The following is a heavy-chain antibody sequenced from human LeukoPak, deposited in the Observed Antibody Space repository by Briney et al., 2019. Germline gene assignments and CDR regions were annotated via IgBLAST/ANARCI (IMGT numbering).Heavy chain of an antibody. CDR1: GGSISSSSYY. CDR2: IYYSGST. J-gene: IGHJ4*02. V-gene: IGHV4-39*07. CDR3: ARQAYYDCSGYSPFDY. Sequence: PSETLSLTCTVSGGSISSSSYYWGWIRQPPGKGLEWIGSIYYSGSTNYNPSLKSRVTISVDTSKNQFSLKLSSVTAADTAVYYCARQAYYDCSGYSPFDYWGQGTLVTVSS. D-gene: IGHD3-22*01.